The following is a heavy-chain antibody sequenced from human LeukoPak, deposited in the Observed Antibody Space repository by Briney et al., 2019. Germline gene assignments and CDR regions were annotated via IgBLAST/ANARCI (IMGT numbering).Heavy chain of an antibody. CDR3: ARIIITMVRGVIITEGLDY. Sequence: GGSLRLSCAASGFTFSSYWMSWVRQAPGKGLEWVANIKQDGCEKYYVDPVKGRFTISRDNAKNSLYLQMNSLRAEDTAAYYCARIIITMVRGVIITEGLDYWGQGTLVTVSS. V-gene: IGHV3-7*01. CDR1: GFTFSSYW. J-gene: IGHJ4*02. D-gene: IGHD3-10*01. CDR2: IKQDGCEK.